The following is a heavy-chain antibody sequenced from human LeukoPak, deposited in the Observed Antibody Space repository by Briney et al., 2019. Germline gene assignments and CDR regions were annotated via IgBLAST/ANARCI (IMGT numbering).Heavy chain of an antibody. CDR1: GFTFNNAW. Sequence: GGSLRLSCAASGFTFNNAWMTWVRQTPGKGLEWVARIKSKTDGGTTDYAAPVKGRFTISRDDSKNTLSLQLNSLKIEDTAVYYCTTLGSGWSLDDWGQGTLVTVSS. J-gene: IGHJ4*02. D-gene: IGHD6-19*01. CDR3: TTLGSGWSLDD. CDR2: IKSKTDGGTT. V-gene: IGHV3-15*01.